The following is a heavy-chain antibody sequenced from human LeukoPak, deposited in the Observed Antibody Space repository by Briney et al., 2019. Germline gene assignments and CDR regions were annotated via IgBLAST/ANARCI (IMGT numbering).Heavy chain of an antibody. J-gene: IGHJ4*02. CDR2: INHSGST. V-gene: IGHV4-34*01. Sequence: SETLSLTCAVYGGSFSGYYWSWIRQPPGKGLEWIGEINHSGSTNYNPSLKSRVTISVDTSKNQFSLKLSSVTAADTAVYYCASGRTYSEDIEVVVAAESEYYFDYWGQGTLVTVSS. CDR3: ASGRTYSEDIEVVVAAESEYYFDY. CDR1: GGSFSGYY. D-gene: IGHD2-15*01.